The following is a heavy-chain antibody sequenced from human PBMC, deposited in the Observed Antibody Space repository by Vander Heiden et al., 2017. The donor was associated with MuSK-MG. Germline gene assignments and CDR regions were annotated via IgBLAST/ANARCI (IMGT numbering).Heavy chain of an antibody. CDR1: RFTFDSST. D-gene: IGHD4-17*01. Sequence: EVHLVESGGAVVASGGSLRLSCATSRFTFDSSTMHWVRQAPGKGLEWVSLVNWDGEYTAYADSVKGRFTISRDNSKNSLYLQMDSLRADDTALYYCATGYGDYVGEDWGQGTLVTVSS. CDR2: VNWDGEYT. CDR3: ATGYGDYVGED. V-gene: IGHV3-43*01. J-gene: IGHJ4*02.